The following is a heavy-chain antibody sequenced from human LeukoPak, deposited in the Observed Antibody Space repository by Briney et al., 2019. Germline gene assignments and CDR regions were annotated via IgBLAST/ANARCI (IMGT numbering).Heavy chain of an antibody. J-gene: IGHJ4*02. CDR2: IYIGGNT. Sequence: PGGSLRLSCAASGFTVSSSYMAWDRRAPGRGLEWVSIIYIGGNTFLADSVKGRFTISRDSSKNTLYLQMNSLTAEDRAVYYCARGYCLNGKCPFAFDYWSQGTLVTVSS. CDR1: GFTVSSSY. V-gene: IGHV3-66*02. D-gene: IGHD2-15*01. CDR3: ARGYCLNGKCPFAFDY.